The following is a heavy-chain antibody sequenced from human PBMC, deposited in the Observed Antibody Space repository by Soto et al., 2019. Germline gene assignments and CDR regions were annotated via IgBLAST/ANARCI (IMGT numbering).Heavy chain of an antibody. CDR3: RAHAIHKYFDW. Sequence: SETLSLTCAFYCGSFSGYYWSWIRQPPGKGLEWIGEINHSGSTNYNPSLKSRVTISVDTSKNQFSLKLSSVTAADTAVYYCRAHAIHKYFDWWGQGTLVTVSS. CDR1: CGSFSGYY. V-gene: IGHV4-34*01. D-gene: IGHD5-18*01. J-gene: IGHJ4*02. CDR2: INHSGST.